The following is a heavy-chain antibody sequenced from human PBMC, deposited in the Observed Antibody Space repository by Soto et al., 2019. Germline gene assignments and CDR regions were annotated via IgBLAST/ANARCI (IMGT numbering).Heavy chain of an antibody. CDR2: IYSRGDT. CDR3: AKARGSSTPAPGTY. D-gene: IGHD2-2*01. V-gene: IGHV3-66*01. Sequence: PGGSLRLSCAASGFTVSNNYMSWVRQAPGQGLEWVSVIYSRGDTYYADSVKGRFSISRDNSKNTLYLQMNTLRAEDTAVYYCAKARGSSTPAPGTYWGQGTLVTVSS. J-gene: IGHJ4*02. CDR1: GFTVSNNY.